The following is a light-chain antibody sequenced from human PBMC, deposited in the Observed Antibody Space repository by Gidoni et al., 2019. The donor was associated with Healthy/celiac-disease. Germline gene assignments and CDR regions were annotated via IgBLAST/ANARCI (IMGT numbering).Light chain of an antibody. CDR2: GKN. CDR3: NSRDSSGNHV. J-gene: IGLJ1*01. V-gene: IGLV3-19*01. CDR1: SLRSYY. Sequence: SSELTPDPAVSVALGQTVRITCQGDSLRSYYASWYQQKPGQAPVLVIYGKNNRPSGIPDRFSGSSSGNTASLTITGAQAEDEADYYCNSRDSSGNHVFGTGTKVTV.